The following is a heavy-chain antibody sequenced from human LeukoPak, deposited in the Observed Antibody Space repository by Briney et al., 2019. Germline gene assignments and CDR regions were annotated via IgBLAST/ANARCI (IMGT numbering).Heavy chain of an antibody. Sequence: GASVKVSCKASGYTFTNNFMHWVRQAPGQGLEWMGWINPNSGGTNYAQKFQGRVTMTRDTSISTAYMELSRLRSDDTAVYYCARTAYYYYYYMDVWGKGTTVTISS. CDR2: INPNSGGT. J-gene: IGHJ6*03. CDR3: ARTAYYYYYYMDV. CDR1: GYTFTNNF. V-gene: IGHV1-2*02.